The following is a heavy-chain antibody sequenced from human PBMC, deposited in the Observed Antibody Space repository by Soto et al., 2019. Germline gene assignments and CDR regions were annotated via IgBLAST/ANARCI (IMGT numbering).Heavy chain of an antibody. CDR1: GFNFGDYA. J-gene: IGHJ4*02. CDR2: LNWNSVTP. Sequence: GGSLRLSCAASGFNFGDYAMHWVRQTPGQGLEWVSGLNWNSVTPGYGDSVKGRFSISRDNGRYALYLQMTSLRPEDTALYYCVKDISGAYSGPNYDAWGQGTLVTVSS. V-gene: IGHV3-9*01. D-gene: IGHD1-26*01. CDR3: VKDISGAYSGPNYDA.